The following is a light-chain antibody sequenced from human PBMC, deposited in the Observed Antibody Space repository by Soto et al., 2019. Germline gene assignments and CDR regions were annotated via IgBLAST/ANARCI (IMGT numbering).Light chain of an antibody. CDR1: QSVSSYY. CDR3: QQCGSSPWT. CDR2: AAS. Sequence: ETVLTQSPGTLSLSPGERATLSCRASQSVSSYYLAWYQQKPGQAPMLLIYAASSRATGIPDRFSGGGSGTDFTLTISRLEPEDFAVYYCQQCGSSPWTFGQGTKVDI. V-gene: IGKV3-20*01. J-gene: IGKJ1*01.